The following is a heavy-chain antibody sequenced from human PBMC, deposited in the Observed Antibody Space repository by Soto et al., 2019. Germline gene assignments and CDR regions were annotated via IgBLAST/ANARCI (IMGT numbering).Heavy chain of an antibody. Sequence: GGSLRLSCAASGFTFTNYWMSWVRQAPGKGLEWVANIKPDGSEKFYVDSLKGRFTMSRDNAKNSLYQQMNGLRADDTAVYYCARGDYYDTSGPFSDAFDIWGQGTMVTVSS. CDR3: ARGDYYDTSGPFSDAFDI. V-gene: IGHV3-7*04. CDR2: IKPDGSEK. D-gene: IGHD3-22*01. J-gene: IGHJ3*02. CDR1: GFTFTNYW.